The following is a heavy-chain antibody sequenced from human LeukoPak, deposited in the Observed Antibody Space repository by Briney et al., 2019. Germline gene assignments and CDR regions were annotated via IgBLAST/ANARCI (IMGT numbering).Heavy chain of an antibody. D-gene: IGHD3-16*01. CDR2: IYYSGST. Sequence: PSETLSLTCTASGGSISSYYWNWIRQPPGKGLEWIGYIYYSGSTKYNPSLESRVTISVDTSKNQFSLKLISVTAADTAVYYCARDVRLALYDDSTSSDYMDVWGKGTTVTISS. J-gene: IGHJ6*03. CDR3: ARDVRLALYDDSTSSDYMDV. V-gene: IGHV4-59*01. CDR1: GGSISSYY.